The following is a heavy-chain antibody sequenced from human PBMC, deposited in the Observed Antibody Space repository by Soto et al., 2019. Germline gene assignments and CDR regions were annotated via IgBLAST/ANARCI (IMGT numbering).Heavy chain of an antibody. D-gene: IGHD2-21*01. CDR1: GFSLSDYS. CDR3: ARIKLVVWFFNKKTVYDMDV. CDR2: ISSDSRTI. J-gene: IGHJ6*02. Sequence: GGSLRLSFVASGFSLSDYSVNWVRQAPGKGLEWVSFISSDSRTIYYADSVEGRFTVSRDNARNSVPLQMDSLRDEDAAVYYCARIKLVVWFFNKKTVYDMDVWGQGTPVSVSS. V-gene: IGHV3-48*02.